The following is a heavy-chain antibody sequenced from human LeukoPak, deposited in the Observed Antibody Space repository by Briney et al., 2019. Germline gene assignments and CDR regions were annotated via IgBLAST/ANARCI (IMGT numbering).Heavy chain of an antibody. V-gene: IGHV3-48*03. CDR1: GFTFRSYE. CDR2: ISGSGDTI. Sequence: QTGGSLRLSCAASGFTFRSYEMNWVRQAPGKGLEWVSYISGSGDTIYYADSVKGRFTISRDNAKNSLYLQMNSLRAEDTAVYYCARDGGTRLKYSFGYGDSWGQGTLVTVSS. CDR3: ARDGGTRLKYSFGYGDS. D-gene: IGHD3-22*01. J-gene: IGHJ4*02.